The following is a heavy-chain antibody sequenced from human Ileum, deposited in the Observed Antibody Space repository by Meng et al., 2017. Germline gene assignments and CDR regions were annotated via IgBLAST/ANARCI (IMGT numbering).Heavy chain of an antibody. J-gene: IGHJ4*02. CDR1: GASVSSDGFQ. V-gene: IGHV4-61*08. CDR2: AST. D-gene: IGHD7-27*01. Sequence: VPLQESGPGLGGPAEPLSLSCTVSGASVSSDGFQWGWVRQPPGKGLEWIGYASTNYNPSLKSRVTISLDTSKNQFSLELSSVTAADTAVYYCARDHWGSLDYWGQGILVTVSS. CDR3: ARDHWGSLDY.